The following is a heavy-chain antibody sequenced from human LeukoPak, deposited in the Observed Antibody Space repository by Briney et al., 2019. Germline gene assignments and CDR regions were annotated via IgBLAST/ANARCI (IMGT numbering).Heavy chain of an antibody. CDR3: ATIKRGSIFGYFDF. V-gene: IGHV4-59*11. J-gene: IGHJ4*02. D-gene: IGHD5-18*01. CDR2: VRDSENT. CDR1: GVSISSHY. Sequence: SETLSLTCTVSGVSISSHYWGWIRQPPGKGLEWIGYVRDSENTKDNPSLNSRIALSADTSMNQLPLRLSSVTAADTAVYYCATIKRGSIFGYFDFWGQGILVTVSS.